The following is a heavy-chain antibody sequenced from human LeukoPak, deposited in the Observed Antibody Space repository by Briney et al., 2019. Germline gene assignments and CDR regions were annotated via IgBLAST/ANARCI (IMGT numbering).Heavy chain of an antibody. D-gene: IGHD3-22*01. CDR1: GGTFSSYA. Sequence: SVKVSCKASGGTFSSYAISWVRQAPGQGLEWMGGIIPIFGTAIYAQKFQGRVTMTEDTSTDTAYMELSSLRSEDTAVYYCATVPHYDSSGYYPFDYWGQGTLVTVSS. CDR3: ATVPHYDSSGYYPFDY. V-gene: IGHV1-69*06. CDR2: IIPIFGTA. J-gene: IGHJ4*02.